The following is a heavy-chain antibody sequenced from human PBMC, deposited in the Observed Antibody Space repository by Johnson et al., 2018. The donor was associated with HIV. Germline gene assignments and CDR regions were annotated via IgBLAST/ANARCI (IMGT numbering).Heavy chain of an antibody. D-gene: IGHD3-10*01. CDR3: AKDMVVRENGAFDI. V-gene: IGHV3-20*04. J-gene: IGHJ3*02. Sequence: VQLVESGGGLVQPGGSLRLSCAASGFTFDDYGMTWVRQAPGKGLEWVSGIDWNGGSSGYADSVKGRFTISRDNAKNSLYLQMNSLRAEDTALYYCAKDMVVRENGAFDIWGQGTMVTVSS. CDR1: GFTFDDYG. CDR2: IDWNGGSS.